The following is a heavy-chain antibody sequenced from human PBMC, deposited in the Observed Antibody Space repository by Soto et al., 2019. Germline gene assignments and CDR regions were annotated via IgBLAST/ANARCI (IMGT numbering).Heavy chain of an antibody. D-gene: IGHD2-8*01. J-gene: IGHJ6*02. CDR1: GGTFSSYA. CDR3: ACTVSNYYYYGMDV. Sequence: QVQLVQSGAEVKKPGSSVKVSCKASGGTFSSYAISWVRQAPGQGLEWLGGIIPIFGTADYAQKFQGRVTITADESTSTAYMELSSLRSEDTAVYFCACTVSNYYYYGMDVWGQGTTVTVSS. V-gene: IGHV1-69*12. CDR2: IIPIFGTA.